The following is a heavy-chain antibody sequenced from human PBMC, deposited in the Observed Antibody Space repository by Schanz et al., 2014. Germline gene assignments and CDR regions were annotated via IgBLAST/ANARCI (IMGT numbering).Heavy chain of an antibody. J-gene: IGHJ4*02. CDR1: GFTFSSYW. D-gene: IGHD2-2*01. CDR3: ERFQSPHQPFDY. V-gene: IGHV3-7*01. Sequence: EVQLVESGGGLVQPGGSLRLSCAASGFTFSSYWMSWVRQAPGKGLEWVANIKQDGSERYYVDSVKGRFTISGDNAKNSLYLQMNSLRAEDTAVYYCERFQSPHQPFDYWGQGILVTVSS. CDR2: IKQDGSER.